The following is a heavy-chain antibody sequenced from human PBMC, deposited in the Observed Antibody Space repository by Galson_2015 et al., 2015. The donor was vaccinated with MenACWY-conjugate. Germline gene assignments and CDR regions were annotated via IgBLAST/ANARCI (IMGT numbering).Heavy chain of an antibody. J-gene: IGHJ3*02. CDR2: INHSGGT. Sequence: SETLSLTCTVSAGSSSSNDDYWGWFRQPPGKSLEWFGNINHSGGTYYNPSLESRVTISVDPSKNQFSLKLTSVTAADTAVYYCARRRPRDIGGGFDIWGQGTMVTVSS. D-gene: IGHD2-15*01. CDR1: AGSSSSNDDY. V-gene: IGHV4-39*01. CDR3: ARRRPRDIGGGFDI.